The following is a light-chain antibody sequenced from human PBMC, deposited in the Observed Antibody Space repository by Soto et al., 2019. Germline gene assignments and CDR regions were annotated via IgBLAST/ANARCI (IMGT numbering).Light chain of an antibody. V-gene: IGKV1-5*03. CDR3: QQCYIYSEP. CDR2: KAS. CDR1: QSISTW. Sequence: IRMTKVPSTRPAFVGARVTISCRASQSISTWLSWYQQKPGKAPKVLIYKASNLQSGVPSRFSGSGSGTKFTLTISSLQPDDFASYYCQQCYIYSEPFGQGTKVDVK. J-gene: IGKJ1*01.